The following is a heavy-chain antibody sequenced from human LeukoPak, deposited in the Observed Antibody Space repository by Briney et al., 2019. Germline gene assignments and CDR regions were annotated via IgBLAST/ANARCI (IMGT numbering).Heavy chain of an antibody. CDR3: ARAASRVVPAAMGGNWFDP. CDR2: IRAYNGNT. D-gene: IGHD2-2*01. J-gene: IGHJ5*02. Sequence: ASVKVSCKASGYTFTSYGISWVRQAPGQGLEWMGWIRAYNGNTNYAQKLQGRVTMTTDTSTSTAYMELRSLRSDDTAVYYCARAASRVVPAAMGGNWFDPWGQGTLVTVSS. CDR1: GYTFTSYG. V-gene: IGHV1-18*01.